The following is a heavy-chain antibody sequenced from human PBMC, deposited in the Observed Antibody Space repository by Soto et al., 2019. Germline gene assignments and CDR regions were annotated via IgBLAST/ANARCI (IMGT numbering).Heavy chain of an antibody. CDR2: ISAYNGNT. J-gene: IGHJ4*02. D-gene: IGHD3-9*01. CDR3: AMEVYYDILTGYYGGFDY. Sequence: ASVKVSCKASGYTFTSYGISWVRQAPGQGLEWMGWISAYNGNTNYAQKLQGRVTMTTDTSTSTAYMELRSLRSDDTAVYYCAMEVYYDILTGYYGGFDYWGQGTLVTVSS. V-gene: IGHV1-18*01. CDR1: GYTFTSYG.